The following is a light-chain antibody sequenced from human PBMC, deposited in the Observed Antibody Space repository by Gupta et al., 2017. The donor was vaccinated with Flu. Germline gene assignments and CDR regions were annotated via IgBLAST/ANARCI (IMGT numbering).Light chain of an antibody. CDR2: DAS. CDR1: QSIDIS. CDR3: QQSYTKQT. Sequence: DIQLTQSPSSLSASVGDSVTISCRASQSIDISLNWYQQKLGEAPKLLIFDASSLQDGVPSRFSGSGSGTGFTLTISRLQPEDFATYYWQQSYTKQTFGQGTKVDIK. J-gene: IGKJ1*01. V-gene: IGKV1-39*01.